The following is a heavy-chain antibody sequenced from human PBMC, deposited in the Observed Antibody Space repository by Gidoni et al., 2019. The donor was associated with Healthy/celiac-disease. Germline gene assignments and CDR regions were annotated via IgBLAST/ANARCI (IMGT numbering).Heavy chain of an antibody. V-gene: IGHV3-23*01. D-gene: IGHD2-2*01. CDR3: AKRKKQYCSSTSCYSTYYYYYYMDV. J-gene: IGHJ6*03. CDR1: GSTFSGSA. CDR2: IRGSGGST. Sequence: VQLLASGGGLVQPGGSPRLSCAAPGSTFSGSAMSLVRPPPGKGLEWVSAIRGSGGSTYYADSVKGRFTISRDNSKNTLYLQMNSLRAEDTAVYYCAKRKKQYCSSTSCYSTYYYYYYMDVWGKGTTVTVSS.